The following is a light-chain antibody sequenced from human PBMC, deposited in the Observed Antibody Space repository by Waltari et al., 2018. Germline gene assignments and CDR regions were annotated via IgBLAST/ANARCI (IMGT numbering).Light chain of an antibody. V-gene: IGKV3-15*01. J-gene: IGKJ3*01. CDR2: GAS. CDR3: QQYNNWPPLFT. CDR1: QSVSTN. Sequence: IVMTQSPATLSVSPGERATLSCRASQSVSTNLARYQQKPGQAPTLLIYGASARATVVPARFSGSGSGTEFTLTISSLQSEDFAVYYCQQYNNWPPLFTFGPGTKVDI.